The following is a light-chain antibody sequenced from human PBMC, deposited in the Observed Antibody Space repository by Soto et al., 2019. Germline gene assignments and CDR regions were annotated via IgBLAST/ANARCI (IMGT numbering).Light chain of an antibody. V-gene: IGKV3-20*01. CDR2: DAS. Sequence: EIVMTQSPATLSVSPGERATPSCRASQSVSSNYLAWYQLKPGQAPRLLIYDASTRATCIPDRFSGSGSGTDFTLTISRLEPEDFAVYYCQHYGASPWTFGQGTKVDIK. CDR1: QSVSSNY. J-gene: IGKJ1*01. CDR3: QHYGASPWT.